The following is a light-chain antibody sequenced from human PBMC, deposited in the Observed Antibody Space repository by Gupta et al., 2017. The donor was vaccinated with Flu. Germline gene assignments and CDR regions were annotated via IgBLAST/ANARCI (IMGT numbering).Light chain of an antibody. CDR1: KLGDKY. CDR3: QAWDSSAWV. J-gene: IGLJ3*02. CDR2: QDS. V-gene: IGLV3-1*01. Sequence: VSVSPGQTASITCSGDKLGDKYACWYQQKPGQSPVLVIYQDSKRPSGIPERFSGSNSGNTATLTISGTQAMDEADYYCQAWDSSAWVFGGGTKLTVL.